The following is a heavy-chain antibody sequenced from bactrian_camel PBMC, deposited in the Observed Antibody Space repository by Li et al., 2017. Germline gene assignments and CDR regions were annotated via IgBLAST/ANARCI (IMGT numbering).Heavy chain of an antibody. CDR1: GFTFSNYP. D-gene: IGHD3*01. J-gene: IGHJ4*01. CDR2: IHIGGTT. V-gene: IGHV3S10*01. Sequence: VQLVESGGDSVQPGGSLGLSCVASGFTFSNYPMSWVRQAPGKGLKWVSGIHIGGTTYYADSVKGRFTISKDNAKNTLYLQMNSLKTEDTAVYYCATDLGGADLGYNYWGQGTQVTVS. CDR3: ATDLGGADLGYNY.